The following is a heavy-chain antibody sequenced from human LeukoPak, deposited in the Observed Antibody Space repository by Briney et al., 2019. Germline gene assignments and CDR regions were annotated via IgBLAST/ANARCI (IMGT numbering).Heavy chain of an antibody. V-gene: IGHV4-31*03. CDR1: GGSISSGGYY. CDR2: INHSGST. Sequence: SQTLSLTCIVSGGSISSGGYYWSWIRQHPGKGLEWIGEINHSGSTNYNPSLKSRVTISVDTSKNQFSLKLSSVTAADTAVYYCARGRLGWDWGQGTLVTVSS. D-gene: IGHD1-26*01. J-gene: IGHJ4*02. CDR3: ARGRLGWD.